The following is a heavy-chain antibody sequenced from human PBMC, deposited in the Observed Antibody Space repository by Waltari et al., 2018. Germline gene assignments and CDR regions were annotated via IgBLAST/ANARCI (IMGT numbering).Heavy chain of an antibody. CDR1: GGSFSGYY. D-gene: IGHD3-16*01. CDR2: INHSGST. V-gene: IGHV4-34*01. CDR3: ARDYTYYDYIWGSYGAFDI. Sequence: QVQLQQWGAGLLKPSETLSLTCAVYGGSFSGYYWSWIRQPPGQGLEWIGEINHSGSTNYNPSLKSRVTISVDTSKNQFSLKLSSVTAADTAVYYCARDYTYYDYIWGSYGAFDIWGQGTMVTVSS. J-gene: IGHJ3*02.